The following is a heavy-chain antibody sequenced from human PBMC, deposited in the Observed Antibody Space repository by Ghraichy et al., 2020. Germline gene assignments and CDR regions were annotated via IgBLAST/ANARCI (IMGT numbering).Heavy chain of an antibody. CDR2: IGVSDGST. Sequence: GGSLRLSCAASGFAFSSYAMTWVRQAPGKGLEWVSFIGVSDGSTYYSDSVRGRFTFSRDNSKNTVYLEMSSLRVEDTALYYCAKGRGPNSILDSWGQGTLVTVSS. V-gene: IGHV3-23*01. D-gene: IGHD3-3*01. J-gene: IGHJ4*02. CDR1: GFAFSSYA. CDR3: AKGRGPNSILDS.